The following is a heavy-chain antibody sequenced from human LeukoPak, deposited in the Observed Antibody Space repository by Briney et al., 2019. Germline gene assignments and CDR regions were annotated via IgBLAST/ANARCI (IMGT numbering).Heavy chain of an antibody. V-gene: IGHV4-30-2*01. CDR2: IYHSGST. Sequence: SQTLSLTCAVSGGSISSGGYSWSWIRQPPGKGLECIGYIYHSGSTYYNPSLKSRVTISVDRSKNQFSLKLSSVTAADTAVYYCARGGIVVVPAAAIRFLEWLPGGWFDPWGQGTLVTVSS. D-gene: IGHD2-2*01. CDR3: ARGGIVVVPAAAIRFLEWLPGGWFDP. CDR1: GGSISSGGYS. J-gene: IGHJ5*02.